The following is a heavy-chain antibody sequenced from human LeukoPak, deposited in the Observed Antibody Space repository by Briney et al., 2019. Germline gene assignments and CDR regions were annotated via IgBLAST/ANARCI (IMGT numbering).Heavy chain of an antibody. J-gene: IGHJ5*02. CDR3: AKGGWFGELFPFDP. D-gene: IGHD3-10*01. CDR2: IRYDGSNK. V-gene: IGHV3-30*02. CDR1: GFTFSSHP. Sequence: GGSLRLSCAASGFTFSSHPMHWVRQAPGKGLEWVAFIRYDGSNKYYADSVKGRFTISRDNSKNTLYLQMNSLRAEDTAVYYCAKGGWFGELFPFDPWGQGTLVTVSS.